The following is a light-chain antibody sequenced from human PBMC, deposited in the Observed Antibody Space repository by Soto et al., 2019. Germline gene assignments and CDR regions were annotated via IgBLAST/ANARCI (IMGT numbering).Light chain of an antibody. Sequence: DIVMTQSPDSLAVSLGERATINCKSSRSVLSSSNNKNFLAWYQQKPGKPPRLLVFWASTRESGVPDRFSGSGSATDFTLTISSLQAEDVAVYYCQQYYSSPFTFGPGTKVDIK. CDR3: QQYYSSPFT. J-gene: IGKJ3*01. CDR2: WAS. CDR1: RSVLSSSNNKNF. V-gene: IGKV4-1*01.